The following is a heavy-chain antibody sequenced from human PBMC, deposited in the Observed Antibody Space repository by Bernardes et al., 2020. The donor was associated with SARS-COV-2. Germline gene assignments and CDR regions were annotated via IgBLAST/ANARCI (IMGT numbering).Heavy chain of an antibody. D-gene: IGHD3-16*02. Sequence: GGSLRLSCEASGFVFSDYSMNWVRQAPEKGLEWVSSISSGSSYIYYADSVRGRFTISRDNAENSLYLQMNSLRAEDTALYYCARDPYDYTWGGYRHFDYWGQGALVTVSS. CDR2: ISSGSSYI. CDR1: GFVFSDYS. CDR3: ARDPYDYTWGGYRHFDY. V-gene: IGHV3-21*01. J-gene: IGHJ4*02.